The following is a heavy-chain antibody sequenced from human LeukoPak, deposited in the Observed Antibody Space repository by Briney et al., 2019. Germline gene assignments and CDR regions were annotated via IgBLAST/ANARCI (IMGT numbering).Heavy chain of an antibody. CDR3: ARSTHIVVVPAAMTVAGY. D-gene: IGHD2-2*01. CDR2: IIPILGIA. CDR1: GGTFSSYA. J-gene: IGHJ4*02. Sequence: GASVKVSCKASGGTFSSYAISWVRQAPGQGLEWMGRIIPILGIANYAQKFQGRVTITADKSTSTAYMELSSLRSEDTAVYYCARSTHIVVVPAAMTVAGYWGQGTLVTVSS. V-gene: IGHV1-69*04.